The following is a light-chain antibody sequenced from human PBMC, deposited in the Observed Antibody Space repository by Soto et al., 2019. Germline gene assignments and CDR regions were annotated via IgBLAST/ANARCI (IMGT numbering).Light chain of an antibody. V-gene: IGKV1-39*01. CDR2: AAS. CDR1: QSITTY. Sequence: DIQMTQSPSSLSASVGDRVTITCRASQSITTYLHWYQQKPGKAPNLLIYAASNLQSGAQSRFSGSGSGTDFTLTIKSLQPEDFATYYCKQGYSTPWTVGQGTKVDIK. CDR3: KQGYSTPWT. J-gene: IGKJ1*01.